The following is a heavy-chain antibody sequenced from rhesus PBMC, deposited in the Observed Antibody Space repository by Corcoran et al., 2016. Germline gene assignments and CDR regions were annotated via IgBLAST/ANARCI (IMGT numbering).Heavy chain of an antibody. J-gene: IGHJ2*01. CDR1: GLPFRSYA. CDR3: AKNTVTSYWYFDL. D-gene: IGHD4-23*01. V-gene: IGHV3S5*01. CDR2: ISYTGGYT. Sequence: EVQLVEPGGGLVQPGGSLGLSCASSGLPFRSYAMSWVRQAPGKGLEWVSGISYTGGYTFYADSVKGRFTISRDNSKNTVSLQMNSLRAEDTAVYYCAKNTVTSYWYFDLWGPGTPITFSS.